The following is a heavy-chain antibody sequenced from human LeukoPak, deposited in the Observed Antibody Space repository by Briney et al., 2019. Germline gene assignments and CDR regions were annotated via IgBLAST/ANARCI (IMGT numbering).Heavy chain of an antibody. CDR3: ATLPYYYGSGRGFYYYMDV. V-gene: IGHV1-69*13. CDR1: GGTFSSYA. CDR2: IIPIFGTA. D-gene: IGHD3-10*01. J-gene: IGHJ6*03. Sequence: ASVKASCKASGGTFSSYAISWVRQAPGQGLEWMGGIIPIFGTANYAQKFQGRVTITADESTSTAYMELSSLRSEDTAVYYCATLPYYYGSGRGFYYYMDVWGKGTTVTISS.